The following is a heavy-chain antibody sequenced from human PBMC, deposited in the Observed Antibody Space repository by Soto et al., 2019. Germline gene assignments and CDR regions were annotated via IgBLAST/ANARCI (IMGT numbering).Heavy chain of an antibody. CDR1: GFTFSSYG. D-gene: IGHD3-16*01. J-gene: IGHJ6*02. Sequence: QVQLVESGGGVVQPGRSLRLSCAASGFTFSSYGMHWVRQAPGKGLEWVAVISYDGSNKYYADSVKGRFTISRDNSKNTRFLQMNSLRAEDTAVYYCAKDRTPFWWSGVFYTMDVWGQGTTVTVSS. CDR3: AKDRTPFWWSGVFYTMDV. CDR2: ISYDGSNK. V-gene: IGHV3-30*18.